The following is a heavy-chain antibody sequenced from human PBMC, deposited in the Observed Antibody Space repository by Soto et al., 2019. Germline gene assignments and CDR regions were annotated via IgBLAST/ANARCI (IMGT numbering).Heavy chain of an antibody. V-gene: IGHV3-21*01. CDR3: ARSYRPSGWYVDY. Sequence: GGSLRLSCAASGFTFSSYSMNWVRQAPGKGLEWVSSISSSSSYIYYADSVKGRFTISRDNAKNSLYLQMNSLRAEDTAVYYCARSYRPSGWYVDYWGQGTLVTVSS. CDR2: ISSSSSYI. D-gene: IGHD6-19*01. J-gene: IGHJ4*02. CDR1: GFTFSSYS.